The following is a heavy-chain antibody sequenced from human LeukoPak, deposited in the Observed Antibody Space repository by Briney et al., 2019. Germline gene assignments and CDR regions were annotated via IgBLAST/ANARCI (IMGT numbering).Heavy chain of an antibody. CDR2: INPNSGGT. D-gene: IGHD3-10*01. CDR3: AREDGLGSYYNGFDY. V-gene: IGHV1-2*02. J-gene: IGHJ4*02. Sequence: ASVKVSCKASGYSFSGYFMHWVRQAPGQGLEWMGWINPNSGGTQYAQKFQGRVTMTRDTSISTAYMELSRLRSDDTAIYYCAREDGLGSYYNGFDYWGQGTLVTVSS. CDR1: GYSFSGYF.